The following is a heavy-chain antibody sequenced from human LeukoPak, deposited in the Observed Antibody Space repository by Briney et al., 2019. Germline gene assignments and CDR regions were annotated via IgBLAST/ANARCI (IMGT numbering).Heavy chain of an antibody. CDR3: ARGGDYGDYADAFDI. CDR2: IKQDGSEK. J-gene: IGHJ3*02. D-gene: IGHD4-17*01. V-gene: IGHV3-7*01. CDR1: GFTFSSYW. Sequence: GGSLRLSCAASGFTFSSYWMSWVRQAPGKGLEWGANIKQDGSEKYYVDSVKGRFTISRDNAKNSLYLQMNSLRAEDTAVYYCARGGDYGDYADAFDIWGQGTMVTVSS.